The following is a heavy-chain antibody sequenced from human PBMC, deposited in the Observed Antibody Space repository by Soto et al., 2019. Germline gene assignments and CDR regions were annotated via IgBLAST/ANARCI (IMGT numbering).Heavy chain of an antibody. D-gene: IGHD2-2*01. CDR1: GGFISSGGYY. J-gene: IGHJ6*02. Sequence: SETLSLTCTVSGGFISSGGYYWAWIRQHPGEGLEWIGYIYHTGSTYYNPSLKSRVTISVDTSENQFSLRLSSVTAADTAIYYCARERCSTGCPMDVWGQGATVTVS. V-gene: IGHV4-31*03. CDR2: IYHTGST. CDR3: ARERCSTGCPMDV.